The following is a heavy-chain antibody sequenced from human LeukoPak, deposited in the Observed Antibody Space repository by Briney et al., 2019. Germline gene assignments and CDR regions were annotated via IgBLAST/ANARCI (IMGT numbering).Heavy chain of an antibody. J-gene: IGHJ4*02. CDR1: GFTFSSYV. D-gene: IGHD6-13*01. Sequence: GGSLRLSCAASGFTFSSYVMHWVRQAPGKGLEWVAFIRYDGSLEHYADSVEGRLSISRDNSKNTLYLQMNSLRAEDTAVYYCARASIAAAGYYFDYWGQGTLVTVSS. CDR3: ARASIAAAGYYFDY. CDR2: IRYDGSLE. V-gene: IGHV3-30*02.